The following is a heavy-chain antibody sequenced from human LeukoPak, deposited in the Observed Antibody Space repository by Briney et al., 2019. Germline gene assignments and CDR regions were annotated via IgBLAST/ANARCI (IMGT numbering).Heavy chain of an antibody. Sequence: SETLSLTGTVSGGSISSYYWSWIRQPPGKGLEWIGYIYYSGSTNYNPSLKSRVIISVDTSKNQFSLKLSSVTAADTAVYYCARVEEGYGSGRRENYYYYYMDVWGKGTTVTISS. V-gene: IGHV4-59*01. D-gene: IGHD3-10*01. CDR3: ARVEEGYGSGRRENYYYYYMDV. J-gene: IGHJ6*03. CDR1: GGSISSYY. CDR2: IYYSGST.